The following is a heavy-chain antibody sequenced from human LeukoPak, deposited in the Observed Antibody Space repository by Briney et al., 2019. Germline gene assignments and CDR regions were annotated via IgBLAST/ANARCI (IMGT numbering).Heavy chain of an antibody. CDR2: ISSSSSYI. V-gene: IGHV3-21*01. CDR1: GFTFSSYS. CDR3: ARGIEPYDTLTVGQYGMDV. D-gene: IGHD3-9*01. J-gene: IGHJ6*02. Sequence: GGSLRLSCAASGFTFSSYSMNWVRQAPGKGLEWVSSISSSSSYIYYADSVKGRFTISRDNAKNSLYLQMNSLRAEDTAVYYCARGIEPYDTLTVGQYGMDVWGQGTTVTVSS.